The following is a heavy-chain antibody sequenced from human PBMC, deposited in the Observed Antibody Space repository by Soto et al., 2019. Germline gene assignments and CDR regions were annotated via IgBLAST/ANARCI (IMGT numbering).Heavy chain of an antibody. V-gene: IGHV1-18*01. CDR3: ARDLGVGMEDY. CDR1: GYTFPNYG. CDR2: ISAYNGNT. D-gene: IGHD3-10*01. Sequence: GDSVKVSCKASGYTFPNYGFSWVRQAPGQGLEWMGWISAYNGNTKYAQKLQGRVTMTTDTSTSTAYMELRSLRSDDTAVYYCARDLGVGMEDYWGQGTPVTVSS. J-gene: IGHJ4*02.